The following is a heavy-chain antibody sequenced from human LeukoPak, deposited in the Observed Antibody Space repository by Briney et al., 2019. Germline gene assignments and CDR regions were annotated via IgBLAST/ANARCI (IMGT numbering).Heavy chain of an antibody. Sequence: GGSLRLSCAASGFTFHNYAMHWVRQAPGKGLEWVSLIKGNGDTTYNADSVKGRFTISRDNSKNSLYLQINSLRAEDTAVYYCANDRGDYDYWGQGTLVTVSS. CDR2: IKGNGDTT. J-gene: IGHJ4*02. CDR1: GFTFHNYA. V-gene: IGHV3-43*02. CDR3: ANDRGDYDY. D-gene: IGHD4-17*01.